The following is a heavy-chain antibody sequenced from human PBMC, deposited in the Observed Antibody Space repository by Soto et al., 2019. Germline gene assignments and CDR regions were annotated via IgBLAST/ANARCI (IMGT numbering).Heavy chain of an antibody. J-gene: IGHJ3*01. CDR2: IGGRGNSA. CDR1: GFIFTNYA. V-gene: IGHV3-23*01. D-gene: IGHD5-12*01. Sequence: EVQVSESGGGLVRPGGSLRLSCAASGFIFTNYAMNWVRQAPGKGLEWVSVIGGRGNSAYYADSVQGRFTISRDNSKNPLSLQMSSLTADDTAISYCVREGRGSLDFWGRGTMVTVSS. CDR3: VREGRGSLDF.